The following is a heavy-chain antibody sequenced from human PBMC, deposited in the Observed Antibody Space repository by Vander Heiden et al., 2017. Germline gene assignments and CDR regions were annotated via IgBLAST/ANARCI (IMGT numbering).Heavy chain of an antibody. CDR2: LSERGTST. CDR3: VKSQALGDDLNAFDV. CDR1: GFTFSSYA. Sequence: EVQLLESGGDWVQPGGSLRLSCAASGFTFSSYAMTWVRQAPGKGLEWVSGLSERGTSTYYADSVKGRFTVSRDKSENTLYLQINSLRAEDTAVYYCVKSQALGDDLNAFDVWGQGTMVTVSS. D-gene: IGHD3-16*01. J-gene: IGHJ3*01. V-gene: IGHV3-23*01.